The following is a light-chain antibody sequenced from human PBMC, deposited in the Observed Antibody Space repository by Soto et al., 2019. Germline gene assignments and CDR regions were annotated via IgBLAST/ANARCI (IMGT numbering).Light chain of an antibody. J-gene: IGLJ3*02. CDR1: SSNIGSNY. Sequence: QSVLTQPPSASGTPGPRVTISCFGSSSNIGSNYVYWYQQLPGTAPKLLIYNNNQRPSGGPDRVSGSKSGTSASLAISGRRSEDEADYSCAAWDDSLSARVFGGGTQLTV. CDR3: AAWDDSLSARV. V-gene: IGLV1-47*02. CDR2: NNN.